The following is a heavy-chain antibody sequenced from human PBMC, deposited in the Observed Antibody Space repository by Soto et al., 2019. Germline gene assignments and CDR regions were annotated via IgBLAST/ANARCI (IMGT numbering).Heavy chain of an antibody. J-gene: IGHJ4*02. D-gene: IGHD6-19*01. CDR1: GFNFQKFA. CDR2: ISCCGGST. V-gene: IGHV3-23*01. CDR3: AKADGEQWLLPHLDK. Sequence: EVQLLESGGGVVQPGGSLRLSCVASGFNFQKFAMSWVRQAPGEGLEWVSGISCCGGSTSYADSVKGRFSIARDDSTNTLSLQMNNLRVEDTAQYYCAKADGEQWLLPHLDKWGQGTLVTVS.